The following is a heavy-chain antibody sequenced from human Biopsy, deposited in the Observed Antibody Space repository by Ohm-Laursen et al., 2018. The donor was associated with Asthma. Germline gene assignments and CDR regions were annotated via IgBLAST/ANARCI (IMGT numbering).Heavy chain of an antibody. V-gene: IGHV1-3*01. D-gene: IGHD3-9*01. Sequence: ATVKISCKASGYTFTSYAMHWVRQAPGQRLEWMGWINAGNGHTKYSQKFQGRVTITRDTSASTAYMELSSLRSEDTAVYYCARTYYDFLTGQVNDAFDIWGQGTMVTVSS. CDR2: INAGNGHT. CDR3: ARTYYDFLTGQVNDAFDI. J-gene: IGHJ3*02. CDR1: GYTFTSYA.